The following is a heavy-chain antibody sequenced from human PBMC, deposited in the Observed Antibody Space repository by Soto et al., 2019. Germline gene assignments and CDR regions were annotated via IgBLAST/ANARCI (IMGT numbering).Heavy chain of an antibody. CDR2: IDDTGAT. CDR3: AREMYTTRFDF. CDR1: GVSISNGGYY. D-gene: IGHD1-1*01. Sequence: QVKLQESGPGLVKPSQTLSLTCSVSGVSISNGGYYWNWIRQHPGKCLEWIGYIDDTGATYYNPSLCTRVHMSVDTSRNQFSLWLSSVTDGYTGIYYCAREMYTTRFDFWCPGTLVTISS. V-gene: IGHV4-31*03. J-gene: IGHJ4*01.